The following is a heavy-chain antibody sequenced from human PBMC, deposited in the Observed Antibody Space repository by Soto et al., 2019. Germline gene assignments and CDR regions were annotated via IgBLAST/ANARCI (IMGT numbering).Heavy chain of an antibody. Sequence: PGESRKISCKGSGYSFTSYWISWVRQMPGKGLEWMGRIDPSDSYTNYSPSFQGHVTISADKSISTAYLQWSSLKASDTAMYYCARTGNTIFGVVIPNPHDAFDIWGQGTMVTVSS. D-gene: IGHD3-3*01. CDR2: IDPSDSYT. CDR1: GYSFTSYW. CDR3: ARTGNTIFGVVIPNPHDAFDI. V-gene: IGHV5-10-1*01. J-gene: IGHJ3*02.